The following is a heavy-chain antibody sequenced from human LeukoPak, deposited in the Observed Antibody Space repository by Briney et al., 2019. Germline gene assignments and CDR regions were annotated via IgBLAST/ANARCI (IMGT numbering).Heavy chain of an antibody. CDR1: GYTFTSYY. Sequence: GASVKVSCKASGYTFTSYYMHWVRQAPGQGLEWMGIINPSGGSTSYAQKFQGRVTMARDMSTSTAYMELSSLRSEDTAVYYCARAEHSGSYFGAYYYYMDVWGKGTTVTISS. CDR2: INPSGGST. J-gene: IGHJ6*03. V-gene: IGHV1-46*01. CDR3: ARAEHSGSYFGAYYYYMDV. D-gene: IGHD1-26*01.